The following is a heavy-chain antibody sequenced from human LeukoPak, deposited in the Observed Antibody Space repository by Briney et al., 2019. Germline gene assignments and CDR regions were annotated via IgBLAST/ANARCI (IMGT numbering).Heavy chain of an antibody. J-gene: IGHJ4*02. CDR2: ISYDGSNK. V-gene: IGHV3-30*18. Sequence: PGRSLRLSCAASGFTFSNYVMHWVRQAPGKGLEWVAVISYDGSNKYYADSVKGRFTISRDNSKTTLYLQMNSLRAEDAAVYFCAKAPVTSCRGAYCYPFDSWGQGTLVTVSS. CDR1: GFTFSNYV. D-gene: IGHD2-21*01. CDR3: AKAPVTSCRGAYCYPFDS.